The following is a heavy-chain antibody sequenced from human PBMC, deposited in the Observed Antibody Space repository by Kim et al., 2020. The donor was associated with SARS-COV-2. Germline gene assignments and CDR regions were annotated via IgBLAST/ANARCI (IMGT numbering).Heavy chain of an antibody. J-gene: IGHJ4*02. CDR2: FDPEDGET. Sequence: ASVKVSCKASGYTFTDLSIHWVRQAPGQGLEWMGGFDPEDGETIYTQKVQGRVTMTEDTSRDTAYMELSSLRSEDTAVYYCATGTRKPRSNSCFPNRPFDYWGQGTLVTVSS. CDR1: GYTFTDLS. V-gene: IGHV1-24*01. D-gene: IGHD2-2*01. CDR3: ATGTRKPRSNSCFPNRPFDY.